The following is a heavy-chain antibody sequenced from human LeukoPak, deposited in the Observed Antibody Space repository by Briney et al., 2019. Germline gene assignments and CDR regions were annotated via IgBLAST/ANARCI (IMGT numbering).Heavy chain of an antibody. CDR1: GGSISSYY. Sequence: SETLSLTCTVSGGSISSYYWSWIRQPAGKGLEWIGYIYYSGSTNYNPSLKSRVTISVDTSKNQFSLKLSSVTAADTAVYYCARVLDTAMVPYFDYWGQGTLVTVSS. CDR2: IYYSGST. D-gene: IGHD5-18*01. J-gene: IGHJ4*02. CDR3: ARVLDTAMVPYFDY. V-gene: IGHV4-59*08.